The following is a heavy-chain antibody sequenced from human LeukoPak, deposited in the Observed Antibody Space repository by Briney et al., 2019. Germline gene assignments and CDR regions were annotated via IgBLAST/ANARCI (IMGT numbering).Heavy chain of an antibody. D-gene: IGHD5-24*01. J-gene: IGHJ4*02. CDR3: ARYLRGSHFDL. V-gene: IGHV4-59*08. CDR1: GAFISSYY. Sequence: KPSETLSLACAVSGAFISSYYGSWIRQPPRKGLEWMSYFPYIESTNYNPSLKSRVTISVDTSKNHFSLKLSSVPAADTAYYYCARYLRGSHFDLWGEGTRDTVLS. CDR2: FPYIEST.